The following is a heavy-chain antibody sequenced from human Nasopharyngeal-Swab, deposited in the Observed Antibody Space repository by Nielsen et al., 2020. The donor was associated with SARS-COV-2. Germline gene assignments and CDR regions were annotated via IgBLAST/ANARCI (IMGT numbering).Heavy chain of an antibody. CDR1: GFTFSGYG. V-gene: IGHV3-30*03. Sequence: GESLKISCAASGFTFSGYGIHWVRQAPGKGLEWVAVTSSDGSENYYADSLKGRFTISRDNSKNTLYLQMNSLRAEDTAVYYCARAAVKYEYLTGYRWSYHYYGMDVWGQGTTVTVSS. D-gene: IGHD3-9*01. J-gene: IGHJ6*02. CDR3: ARAAVKYEYLTGYRWSYHYYGMDV. CDR2: TSSDGSEN.